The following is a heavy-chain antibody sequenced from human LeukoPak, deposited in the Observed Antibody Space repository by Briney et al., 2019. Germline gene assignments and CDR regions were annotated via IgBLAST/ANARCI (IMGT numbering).Heavy chain of an antibody. CDR1: GFTFSTYG. CDR3: ARDPYCGGDCYPDAFDI. CDR2: ISSSSSYI. J-gene: IGHJ3*02. D-gene: IGHD2-21*02. V-gene: IGHV3-21*01. Sequence: GGSLRLSCAASGFTFSTYGMNWVRQAPGKGLEWVSSISSSSSYIYYADSVKGRFTISRDNAKNSLYLQMNSLRAEDTAVYYCARDPYCGGDCYPDAFDIWGQGTMVTVSS.